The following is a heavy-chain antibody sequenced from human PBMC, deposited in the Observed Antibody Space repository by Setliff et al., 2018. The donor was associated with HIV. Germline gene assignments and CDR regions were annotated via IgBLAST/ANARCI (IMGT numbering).Heavy chain of an antibody. CDR2: MYPGGSI. CDR3: ARDRRTIFGVVIGLWFDP. D-gene: IGHD3-3*01. Sequence: LSLTCAVSGYSISSGHYWGWIRQPAGKGLEWVGHMYPGGSINYNPSLNSRVTISVDTSKNQFSLKLSSVTAADTAVYYCARDRRTIFGVVIGLWFDPWGQGTLVTVSS. V-gene: IGHV4-61*09. CDR1: GYSISSGHY. J-gene: IGHJ5*02.